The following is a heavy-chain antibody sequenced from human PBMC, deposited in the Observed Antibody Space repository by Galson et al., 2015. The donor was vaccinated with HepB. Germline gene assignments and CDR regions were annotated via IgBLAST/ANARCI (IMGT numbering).Heavy chain of an antibody. Sequence: SLRLSCAASGFTFSDYYMSWIRQAPGKGLEWVSYISSSSSYTNYADSVKGRFTISRDNAKNSLYLQMNSLRAEDTAVYYCARDLPGCTNGVCYISAAAAAPLDYWGQGTLVTVSS. J-gene: IGHJ4*02. CDR1: GFTFSDYY. V-gene: IGHV3-11*06. CDR3: ARDLPGCTNGVCYISAAAAAPLDY. CDR2: ISSSSSYT. D-gene: IGHD2-8*01.